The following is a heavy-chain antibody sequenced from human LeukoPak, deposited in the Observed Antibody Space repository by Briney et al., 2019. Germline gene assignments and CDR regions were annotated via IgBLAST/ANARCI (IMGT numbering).Heavy chain of an antibody. Sequence: GGSLRLSCAASGFTFSSYSMNWVRQAPGEGLEWVSSISSSSSYIYYADSVKGRFTISRDNAKNSLYLQMNSLRAEDTAVYYCARAAGGYNLFDYWGQGTLVTVSS. CDR1: GFTFSSYS. D-gene: IGHD5-24*01. CDR3: ARAAGGYNLFDY. CDR2: ISSSSSYI. J-gene: IGHJ4*02. V-gene: IGHV3-21*01.